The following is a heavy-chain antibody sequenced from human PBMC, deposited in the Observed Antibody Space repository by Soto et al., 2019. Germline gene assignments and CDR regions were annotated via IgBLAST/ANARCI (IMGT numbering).Heavy chain of an antibody. Sequence: EGQLLESGEGLVQPGGSLKLSCAASGFTFSNYAMSWVRQAPGKGLEWVSGIGGSGSNTYYADSVKGRFTISRDNSKNTLLLQTNIPRAEDTAEYYCARVVRYFDTPYGMDVWGQGTTVTVSS. CDR1: GFTFSNYA. CDR3: ARVVRYFDTPYGMDV. CDR2: IGGSGSNT. D-gene: IGHD3-9*01. V-gene: IGHV3-23*01. J-gene: IGHJ6*02.